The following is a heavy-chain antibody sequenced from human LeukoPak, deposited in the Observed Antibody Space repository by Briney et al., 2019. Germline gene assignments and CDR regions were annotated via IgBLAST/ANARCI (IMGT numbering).Heavy chain of an antibody. CDR2: INHSGST. CDR1: GGSFSGYY. D-gene: IGHD7-27*01. Sequence: SETLSLTCAVYGGSFSGYYWSWIRQPPGKGLEWIGEINHSGSTNYNPSLKSRVAISVDTSKNQFSLKLSSVTAADTAVYYCASRKLGNDYWGQGTLVTVSS. J-gene: IGHJ4*02. CDR3: ASRKLGNDY. V-gene: IGHV4-34*01.